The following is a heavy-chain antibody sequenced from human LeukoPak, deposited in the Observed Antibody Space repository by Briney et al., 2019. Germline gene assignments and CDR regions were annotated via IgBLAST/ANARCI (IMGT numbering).Heavy chain of an antibody. J-gene: IGHJ5*02. D-gene: IGHD3-16*02. V-gene: IGHV4-4*07. Sequence: PSETLSLTCTVSGGPISSYYWSWIRQPAGKGLEWIGRIYTSGSTNYNPSLKSRVTMSVDTSKNQFSLKLSSVTAADTAVYYCARDRYYDYVWGSYRYTGSNWFDPWGQGTLVTVSS. CDR1: GGPISSYY. CDR3: ARDRYYDYVWGSYRYTGSNWFDP. CDR2: IYTSGST.